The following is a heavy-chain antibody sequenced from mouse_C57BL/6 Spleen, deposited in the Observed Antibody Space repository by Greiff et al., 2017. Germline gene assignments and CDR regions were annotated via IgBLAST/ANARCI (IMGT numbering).Heavy chain of an antibody. V-gene: IGHV14-2*01. Sequence: VQLQQSGSELVKPGASVKLSCTASGFNITDYYMHWVKQSTEQGLEWIGRINPKDGATRYAPKFQGKATLTVAKSSTPAYLQLRSLTSEDTAVYYCARSGEYGPWFAYWGQGTLVTVSA. CDR3: ARSGEYGPWFAY. D-gene: IGHD2-13*01. CDR2: INPKDGAT. J-gene: IGHJ3*01. CDR1: GFNITDYY.